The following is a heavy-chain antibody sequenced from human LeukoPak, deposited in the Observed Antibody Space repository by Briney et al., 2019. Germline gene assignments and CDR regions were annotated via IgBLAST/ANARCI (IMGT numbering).Heavy chain of an antibody. CDR2: IIPIRGIA. V-gene: IGHV1-69*04. D-gene: IGHD3-22*01. CDR1: GGTFSSYA. Sequence: SVKVSCKASGGTFSSYAISWVRQAPGQGLEWMGRIIPIRGIANYAQKFQGRVTITADKSTSTAYMELSSLRSEDTAVYYCARAQYYYDSSGYYYNYYYGMDVWGQGTTVTVSS. CDR3: ARAQYYYDSSGYYYNYYYGMDV. J-gene: IGHJ6*02.